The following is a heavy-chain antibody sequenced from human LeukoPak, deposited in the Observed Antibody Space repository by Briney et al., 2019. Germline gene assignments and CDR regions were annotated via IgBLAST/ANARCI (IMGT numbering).Heavy chain of an antibody. D-gene: IGHD7-27*01. V-gene: IGHV3-23*01. CDR2: ISGSGGST. CDR1: GFTFGSYA. CDR3: AKALGVNYFDY. J-gene: IGHJ4*02. Sequence: GGSLRLSCAASGFTFGSYAMSWVRQAPGKGLEWVSSISGSGGSTYYADSVKGRFTFSRDNSMNTLYLQMNSLRAEDTAVYYCAKALGVNYFDYWGRGTLVTVSS.